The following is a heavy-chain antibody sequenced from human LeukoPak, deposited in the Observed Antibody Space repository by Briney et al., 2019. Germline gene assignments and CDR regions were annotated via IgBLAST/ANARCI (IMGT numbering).Heavy chain of an antibody. D-gene: IGHD6-13*01. CDR2: IWYDGSNK. CDR1: GYTFTSYG. Sequence: SCKASGYTFTSYGMHWVRQAPGKGLEWVAVIWYDGSNKYYADSVKGRFTISRDSSKNTLYLQMNSLRAEDTAVYYCARDAAGKYYFDYWGQGTLVTVSS. V-gene: IGHV3-33*01. J-gene: IGHJ4*02. CDR3: ARDAAGKYYFDY.